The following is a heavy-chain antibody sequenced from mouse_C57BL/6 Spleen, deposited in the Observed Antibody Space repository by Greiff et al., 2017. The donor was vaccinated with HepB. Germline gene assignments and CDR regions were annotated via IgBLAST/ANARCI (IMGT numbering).Heavy chain of an antibody. CDR3: ARRYFDV. CDR1: GYTFTSYW. J-gene: IGHJ1*03. Sequence: QVQRRQAGAGLVKPGASVKMSCKASGYTFTSYWITWVKQRPGQGLEWIGDIYPGSGSTNYNEKFKSKATLTVDTSSSTAYMQLSSLTSEDSAVYYCARRYFDVWGTGTTVTVSS. CDR2: IYPGSGST. V-gene: IGHV1-55*01.